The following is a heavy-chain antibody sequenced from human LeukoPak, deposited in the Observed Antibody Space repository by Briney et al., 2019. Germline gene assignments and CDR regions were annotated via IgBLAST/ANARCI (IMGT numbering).Heavy chain of an antibody. V-gene: IGHV4-39*01. CDR1: GGSISSSSFY. Sequence: PSETLSLTCTVSGGSISSSSFYWGWIRQPPGKGLEWIGSIYYSGSTYYNPSLKSRVTISVDTSKNQFSLKLSSVTAADTAVYYCVRGGYNSYYWGQGTLVTVSS. CDR3: VRGGYNSYY. CDR2: IYYSGST. D-gene: IGHD5-24*01. J-gene: IGHJ4*02.